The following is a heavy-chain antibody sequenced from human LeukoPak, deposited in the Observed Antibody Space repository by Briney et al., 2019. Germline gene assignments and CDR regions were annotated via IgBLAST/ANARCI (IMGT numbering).Heavy chain of an antibody. CDR3: ARDLGDYDSSGCDY. D-gene: IGHD3-22*01. CDR2: ISAYNGNT. CDR1: GYTFTSYG. J-gene: IGHJ4*02. V-gene: IGHV1-18*01. Sequence: ASVKVSCKASGYTFTSYGISWVRQAPGQGPEWMGWISAYNGNTNYAQKLQGRVTMTTDTSTSTAYMELRSLRSDDTAVYYCARDLGDYDSSGCDYWGQGTLVTVSS.